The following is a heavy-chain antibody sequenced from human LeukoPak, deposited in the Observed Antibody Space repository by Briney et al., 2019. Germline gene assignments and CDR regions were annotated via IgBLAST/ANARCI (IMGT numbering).Heavy chain of an antibody. D-gene: IGHD3-22*01. CDR1: GYPISSGYY. Sequence: KTSETLSLTCTVSGYPISSGYYWGWIRQPPGKGLEWIGSIYHSGSTYYNPSLKSRVTISVDTSKNQFSLKLSSVTAADTAVYYCAREIPPTYYYDSSGYAFDYWGQGTLVTVSS. J-gene: IGHJ4*02. CDR3: AREIPPTYYYDSSGYAFDY. CDR2: IYHSGST. V-gene: IGHV4-38-2*02.